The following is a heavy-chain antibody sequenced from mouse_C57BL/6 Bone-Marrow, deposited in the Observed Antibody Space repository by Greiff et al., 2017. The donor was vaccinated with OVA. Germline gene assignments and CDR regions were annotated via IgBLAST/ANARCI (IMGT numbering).Heavy chain of an antibody. V-gene: IGHV1-9*01. CDR3: ARWRAYYSNYRVYYYARDY. CDR1: GYTFTGYW. Sequence: QVQLQQSGAELMKPGASVKLSCKATGYTFTGYWIEWVKQRPGHGLEWIGEILPGSGSTNYNEKFKGKATFTADTSSNTAYMQLSSLTTEDSAIYYCARWRAYYSNYRVYYYARDYWGQGTSVTVSS. D-gene: IGHD2-5*01. J-gene: IGHJ4*01. CDR2: ILPGSGST.